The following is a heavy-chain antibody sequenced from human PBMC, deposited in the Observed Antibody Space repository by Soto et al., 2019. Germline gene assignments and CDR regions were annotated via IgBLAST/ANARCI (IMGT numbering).Heavy chain of an antibody. J-gene: IGHJ4*02. CDR3: ARGLDDFWSGGRFDY. V-gene: IGHV1-69*13. D-gene: IGHD3-3*01. CDR2: IIPIFGTA. CDR1: GGTFSSYA. Sequence: GASVKVSWKASGGTFSSYAISWVRQAPGQGLEWMGGIIPIFGTANYAQKFQGRVTITADESTSTAYMELSSLRSEDTAVYYCARGLDDFWSGGRFDYWGQGTLVTVSS.